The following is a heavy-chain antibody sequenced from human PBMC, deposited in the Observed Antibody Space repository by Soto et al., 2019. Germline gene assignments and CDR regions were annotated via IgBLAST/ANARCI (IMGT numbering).Heavy chain of an antibody. CDR3: TRDYFDNDSEDY. D-gene: IGHD3-22*01. Sequence: VQLVESGGGLVQPGGSLRLSCAASGFTLSSYRMHWVRQAPGKGPVWVSRINSDGSSTSYADSVKGRFTISRDNAKNTLYLQLSSLRAEHTAVYYCTRDYFDNDSEDYWGQGALVTVSS. CDR2: INSDGSST. V-gene: IGHV3-74*01. CDR1: GFTLSSYR. J-gene: IGHJ4*02.